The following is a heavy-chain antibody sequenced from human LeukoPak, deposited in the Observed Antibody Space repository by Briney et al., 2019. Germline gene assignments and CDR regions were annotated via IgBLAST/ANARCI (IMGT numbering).Heavy chain of an antibody. CDR1: GFTFSSYA. CDR2: ISSSSITI. CDR3: ARDRGVSYSAIDY. V-gene: IGHV3-48*04. Sequence: PGGSPRLSCAASGFTFSSYAMSWVRQAPGKGLGWVSFISSSSITIYYADSVKGRFTISRDNAEKSLYLQMNSRRAEDTAVYYCARDRGVSYSAIDYCGQGTLVTVSS. J-gene: IGHJ4*02. D-gene: IGHD2-15*01.